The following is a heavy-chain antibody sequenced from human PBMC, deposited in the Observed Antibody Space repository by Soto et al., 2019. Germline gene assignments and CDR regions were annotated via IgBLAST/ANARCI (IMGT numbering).Heavy chain of an antibody. CDR2: IYYSGST. Sequence: PSETLSLTCTVSGGSISSYYWSWIRQPPGKGLEWIGYIYYSGSTNYNPSLKSRVTISVDTSKNQFSLKLSSVTAADTAVYYRARRGGAASFDYWGQGTLVTVSS. J-gene: IGHJ4*02. V-gene: IGHV4-59*01. D-gene: IGHD1-26*01. CDR3: ARRGGAASFDY. CDR1: GGSISSYY.